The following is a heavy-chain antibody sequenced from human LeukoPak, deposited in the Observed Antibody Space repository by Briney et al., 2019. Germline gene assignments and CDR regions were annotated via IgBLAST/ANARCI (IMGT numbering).Heavy chain of an antibody. CDR2: IYPGDSDT. CDR1: GYSFTSYW. J-gene: IGHJ5*02. D-gene: IGHD3-22*01. V-gene: IGHV5-51*01. Sequence: GESLKISCKGSGYSFTSYWIGWVRQMPGKGLEWMGIIYPGDSDTRYSPSFQGQVTISADKSISTAYLQWSSLKASDTAKYYCARLDNYYDSSGYYYNWFDPWGQGTLVTVSS. CDR3: ARLDNYYDSSGYYYNWFDP.